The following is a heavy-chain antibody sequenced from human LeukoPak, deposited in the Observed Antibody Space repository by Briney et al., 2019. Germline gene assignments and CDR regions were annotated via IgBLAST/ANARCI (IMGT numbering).Heavy chain of an antibody. CDR2: ISISGSVI. CDR3: ARGGTVTTDY. V-gene: IGHV3-48*04. Sequence: GGSLRPSCAASGFSFSTFNMNWVRQAPGKGLEWLSYISISGSVIYYADSLKGRSTVSRDNVKNSLYLQMNSLRAEDTAVYYCARGGTVTTDYWGQGTLVTVSS. CDR1: GFSFSTFN. D-gene: IGHD4-17*01. J-gene: IGHJ4*02.